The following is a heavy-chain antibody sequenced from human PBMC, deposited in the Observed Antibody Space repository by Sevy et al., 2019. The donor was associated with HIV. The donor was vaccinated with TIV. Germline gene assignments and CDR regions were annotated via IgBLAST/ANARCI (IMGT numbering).Heavy chain of an antibody. J-gene: IGHJ4*02. V-gene: IGHV3-53*01. CDR3: ASDYYYDSSGYYSDY. Sequence: GGSLRLSCAASGFTVSSNYMSWVRRAPGKGLEWVSVIYSGGSTYYADSVKGRFTISRDNSKNTLYLQMNSLRAEDTAVYYCASDYYYDSSGYYSDYWGQGTLVTVSS. D-gene: IGHD3-22*01. CDR2: IYSGGST. CDR1: GFTVSSNY.